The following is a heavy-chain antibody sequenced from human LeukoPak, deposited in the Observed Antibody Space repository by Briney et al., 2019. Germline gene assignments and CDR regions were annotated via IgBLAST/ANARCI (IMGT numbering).Heavy chain of an antibody. CDR1: GFTFSSYE. V-gene: IGHV3-48*03. CDR2: ISSSGSTI. CDR3: ARKYVSGMDV. Sequence: GGSLRLSCAASGFTFSSYEMNWVRQAPGKGLEWVSYISSSGSTIYYADSVKGRFIISRDNAKNSLYLQMKSLRAEDTAIYYCARKYVSGMDVWGQGTTVTVSS. J-gene: IGHJ6*02. D-gene: IGHD2-8*01.